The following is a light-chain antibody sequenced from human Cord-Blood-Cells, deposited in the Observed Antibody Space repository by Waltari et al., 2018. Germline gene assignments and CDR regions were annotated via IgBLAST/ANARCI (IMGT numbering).Light chain of an antibody. CDR1: QSISSW. J-gene: IGKJ2*01. CDR3: QQYNSYS. CDR2: KAS. Sequence: DIQMTQSPSTLSASVGDRVTITCRASQSISSWLAWYQQKPGKAPKLLIYKASSLESGGPSRFSCSGSGTEFTLTISSLQPDDFATYYCQQYNSYSFGQGTKLEIK. V-gene: IGKV1-5*03.